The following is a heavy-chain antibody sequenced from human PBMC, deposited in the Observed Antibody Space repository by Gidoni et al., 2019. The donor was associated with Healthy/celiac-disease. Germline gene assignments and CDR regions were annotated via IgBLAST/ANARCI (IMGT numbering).Heavy chain of an antibody. Sequence: EVQLLESGGGLVQPGGSLRLSCAASGFTFSSYAMSWVRQAPGKGLEWVSAISGSGGSTYYADSVKGRFTISRDNSKNTLYLQMNSLRAEDTAVYYCAKDPDPTAMATGPLYGMDVWGQGTTVTVSS. D-gene: IGHD5-18*01. CDR2: ISGSGGST. CDR3: AKDPDPTAMATGPLYGMDV. CDR1: GFTFSSYA. V-gene: IGHV3-23*01. J-gene: IGHJ6*02.